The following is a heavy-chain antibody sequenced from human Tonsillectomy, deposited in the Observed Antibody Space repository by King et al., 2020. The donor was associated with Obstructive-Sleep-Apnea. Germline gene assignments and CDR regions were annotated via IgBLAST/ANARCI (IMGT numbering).Heavy chain of an antibody. CDR1: GFTFDDYA. V-gene: IGHV3-9*01. D-gene: IGHD3-10*01. Sequence: QLVQSGGGLVQPGRSLRLSCAASGFTFDDYAMHWVRQAPGKGLEWVSGISWNSGSIGYADSVKGRFTISRDNAKNSLYLQMNSLRAEDTALYYCAKASSPGRVRAGGMDVWGQGTTVTVSS. CDR2: ISWNSGSI. J-gene: IGHJ6*02. CDR3: AKASSPGRVRAGGMDV.